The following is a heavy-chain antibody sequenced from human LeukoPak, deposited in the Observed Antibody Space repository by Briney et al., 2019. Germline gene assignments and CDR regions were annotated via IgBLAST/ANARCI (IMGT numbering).Heavy chain of an antibody. CDR1: GGSISSYY. J-gene: IGHJ5*02. Sequence: SETLSLTCTVSGGSISSYYWSWIRQPAGKGLEWIGRIYTSGSTNYNPSLKSRVTMSVDTSKNQFSLKLSSVTAADTAVYYCARSLSPYYDFWSGYYPNWFDPWGQGTLVTVSS. CDR2: IYTSGST. V-gene: IGHV4-4*07. CDR3: ARSLSPYYDFWSGYYPNWFDP. D-gene: IGHD3-3*01.